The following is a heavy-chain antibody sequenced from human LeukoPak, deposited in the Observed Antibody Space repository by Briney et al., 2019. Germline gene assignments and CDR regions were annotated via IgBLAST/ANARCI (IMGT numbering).Heavy chain of an antibody. D-gene: IGHD5-12*01. Sequence: PGGSLRLSCAASGFTFSSYSMNWVRQAPGKRLEWVSSMSSSSSYIYYADSVKGRFTISRDNAKNSLYLQMNSLRAEDTAVYYCARDGWIVATDGAYYYYMDVWGKGTTVTVSS. CDR1: GFTFSSYS. V-gene: IGHV3-21*01. J-gene: IGHJ6*03. CDR3: ARDGWIVATDGAYYYYMDV. CDR2: MSSSSSYI.